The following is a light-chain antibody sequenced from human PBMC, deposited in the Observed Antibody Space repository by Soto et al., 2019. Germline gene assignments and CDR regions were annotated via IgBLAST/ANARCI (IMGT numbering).Light chain of an antibody. CDR1: QSVSTN. J-gene: IGKJ1*01. CDR3: RQYNNWPPVT. Sequence: EIVMTQSPATLSVSPGERATLSCRASQSVSTNLAWYRQKPGQAPRLLIYDASTRATGIPARFSGGGSGTEFILTISSLQSEDFAVYYCRQYNNWPPVTFGQGTKVDIK. CDR2: DAS. V-gene: IGKV3-15*01.